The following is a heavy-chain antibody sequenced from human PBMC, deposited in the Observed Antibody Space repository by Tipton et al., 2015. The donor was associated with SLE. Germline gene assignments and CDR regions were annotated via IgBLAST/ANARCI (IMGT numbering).Heavy chain of an antibody. CDR1: GFTFSDYV. D-gene: IGHD2-15*01. J-gene: IGHJ4*02. V-gene: IGHV3-21*03. Sequence: GSLRLSCAGSGFTFSDYVMNWVRQPPGKGLEWVSAISSTGTYTYYADSVKGRFTISRDNAKDSLYLQLHSLRAEDTAVYFCARLVSRAAGIDYWGQGALVTVSS. CDR3: ARLVSRAAGIDY. CDR2: ISSTGTYT.